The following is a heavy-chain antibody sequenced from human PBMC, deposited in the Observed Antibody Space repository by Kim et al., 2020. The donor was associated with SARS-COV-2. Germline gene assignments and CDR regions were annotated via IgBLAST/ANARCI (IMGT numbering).Heavy chain of an antibody. CDR1: GGSISSSSYY. J-gene: IGHJ4*02. CDR3: ARDPSGYSNYDDDY. Sequence: SETLSLTCTVSGGSISSSSYYWGWIRQPPGKGLEWIGSIYYSGSTYYNPSLKSRVTISVDTSKNQFSLKLSSVTAADTAVYYCARDPSGYSNYDDDYWGQGTLVTVSS. D-gene: IGHD4-4*01. CDR2: IYYSGST. V-gene: IGHV4-39*07.